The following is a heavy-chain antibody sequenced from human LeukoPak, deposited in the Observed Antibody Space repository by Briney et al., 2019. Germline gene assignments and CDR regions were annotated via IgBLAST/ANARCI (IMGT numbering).Heavy chain of an antibody. CDR2: IYYSGST. CDR1: GGSISSGDYY. D-gene: IGHD4-17*01. CDR3: ARERSYGDYYY. Sequence: PSETLSLTCTVSGGSISSGDYYWGWIRQPPGKGLEWIGSIYYSGSTYYNPSLKSRVTISVDTSKNQFSLKLSSVTAADTAVYYCARERSYGDYYYWGQGTLVTVSS. J-gene: IGHJ4*02. V-gene: IGHV4-39*07.